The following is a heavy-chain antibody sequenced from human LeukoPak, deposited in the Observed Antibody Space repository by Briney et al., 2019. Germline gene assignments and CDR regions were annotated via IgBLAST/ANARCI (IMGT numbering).Heavy chain of an antibody. V-gene: IGHV1-69*13. CDR3: ARDRPVQYPTGLFDY. CDR1: GGTFSSYA. Sequence: SVKVSCKASGGTFSSYAISWVRQAPGQGLEWMGGIIPIFGTANYAQKFQGRVTITADESTSTAYMELSSLRSDDTAVYYCARDRPVQYPTGLFDYWGQGTLVTVSS. D-gene: IGHD4-11*01. J-gene: IGHJ4*02. CDR2: IIPIFGTA.